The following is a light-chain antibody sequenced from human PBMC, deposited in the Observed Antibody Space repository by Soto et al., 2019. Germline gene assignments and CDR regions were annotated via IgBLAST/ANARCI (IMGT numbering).Light chain of an antibody. CDR1: QSVSSGY. J-gene: IGKJ1*01. Sequence: EIVLTQSPGTLSLSPGERGTLSCRASQSVSSGYLAWYQQKPGQAPRLLIYDASSRATGIPDRFSGSGSGTDFTLTISRLEPEDFAVYYCQQYGGSHRKFGQGTKVDI. CDR2: DAS. V-gene: IGKV3-20*01. CDR3: QQYGGSHRK.